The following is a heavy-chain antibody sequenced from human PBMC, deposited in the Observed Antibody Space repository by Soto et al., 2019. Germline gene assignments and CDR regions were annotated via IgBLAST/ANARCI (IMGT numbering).Heavy chain of an antibody. CDR1: GFTFSSYA. V-gene: IGHV3-23*01. CDR2: ISGSGGST. J-gene: IGHJ6*01. Sequence: PGGSLRLSCAASGFTFSSYAMSWVRQAPGKGLEWVSAISGSGGSTYYADSVKGRFTISRDNSKNTLYLQMNSLRAEDTAVYYCAKKSRVVAATFYYYGMDVWGQGTTVTVSS. D-gene: IGHD2-15*01. CDR3: AKKSRVVAATFYYYGMDV.